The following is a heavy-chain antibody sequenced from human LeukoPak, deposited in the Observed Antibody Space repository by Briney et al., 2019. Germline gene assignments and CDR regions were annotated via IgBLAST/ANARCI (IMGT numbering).Heavy chain of an antibody. V-gene: IGHV1-2*02. CDR2: INPNSGGT. Sequence: ASVKVSCKASGYTFTGYYMHWVRQAPGQGLEWMGWINPNSGGTNYAQKFQGRVTMTRDTSISTAYMELSRLRSDDTAMYYCARAGDYYDSSGFRGIHYWGQGTLVTVSS. J-gene: IGHJ4*02. CDR1: GYTFTGYY. CDR3: ARAGDYYDSSGFRGIHY. D-gene: IGHD3-22*01.